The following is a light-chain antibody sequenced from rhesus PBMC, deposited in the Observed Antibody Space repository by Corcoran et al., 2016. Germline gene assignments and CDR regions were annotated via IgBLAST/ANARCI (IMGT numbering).Light chain of an antibody. V-gene: IGLV3-44*01. CDR1: KIESEV. CDR3: QVWDFTTEHDV. CDR2: YDG. Sequence: SYELTQPPSVSVSPGQTARITCGGDKIESEVVSWYKQKPPQAPVLVMYYDGERPSGIPERFSGSKLGNTATLTISGVEAGDEAYYYWQVWDFTTEHDVFGGGTKLTVL. J-gene: IGLJ6*01.